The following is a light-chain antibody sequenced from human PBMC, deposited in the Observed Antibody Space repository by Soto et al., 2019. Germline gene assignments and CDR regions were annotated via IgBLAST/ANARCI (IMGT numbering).Light chain of an antibody. CDR2: DVT. Sequence: QSVLTQPASVSGSPGQSITISCTGTSSDVGGYNFVSWYQQHPGKVPKLMIYDVTIRPSGVPDRFSGSKSGNTASLTVSGLHDEDEDDYFCCSYAGSNNFVFGTGTKVTV. CDR1: SSDVGGYNF. CDR3: CSYAGSNNFV. J-gene: IGLJ1*01. V-gene: IGLV2-8*01.